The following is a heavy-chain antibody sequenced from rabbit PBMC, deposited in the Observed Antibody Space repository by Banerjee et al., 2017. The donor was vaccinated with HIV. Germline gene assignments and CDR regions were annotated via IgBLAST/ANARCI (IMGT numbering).Heavy chain of an antibody. CDR3: ARWTGGLDL. V-gene: IGHV1S45*01. J-gene: IGHJ6*01. CDR1: GFSFSSNYW. CDR2: IYAGSSGTT. Sequence: QLEESGGGLVKPGGTLTLTCTASGFSFSSNYWICWVRQAPGKGLELIACIYAGSSGTTYYASRAKGRFTISKTSSTTVTLQMTSLTAADTATYFCARWTGGLDLWGPGTLVTVS.